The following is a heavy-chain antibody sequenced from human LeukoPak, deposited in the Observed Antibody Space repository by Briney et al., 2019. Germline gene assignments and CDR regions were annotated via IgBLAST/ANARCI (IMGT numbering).Heavy chain of an antibody. CDR3: ARHKNSGVTTSYYFDY. V-gene: IGHV4-39*01. CDR2: ISYSGSA. CDR1: GDSISSSSYY. Sequence: PSETLSLTCIVSGDSISSSSYYWVWIRQPPWKGLEWIGSISYSGSAYYNPSLKSRVTISVDTSNNQFSLNLSSVTAADTAVYYCARHKNSGVTTSYYFDYWGQGTLVTVSS. J-gene: IGHJ4*02. D-gene: IGHD5-12*01.